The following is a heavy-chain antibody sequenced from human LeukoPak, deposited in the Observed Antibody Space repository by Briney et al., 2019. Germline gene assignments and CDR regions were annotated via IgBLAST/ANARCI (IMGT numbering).Heavy chain of an antibody. J-gene: IGHJ3*02. V-gene: IGHV3-21*04. Sequence: GGSLRLPCAASGFTFSSYSMNWVRQAPGKGLEWVSSISSSSSYIYYADSVKGRFTISRDNAKNSLYLQMNSLRAEDTAVYYCARDHRYFDWLWDDAFDIWGQGTMVTVSS. CDR3: ARDHRYFDWLWDDAFDI. CDR1: GFTFSSYS. D-gene: IGHD3-9*01. CDR2: ISSSSSYI.